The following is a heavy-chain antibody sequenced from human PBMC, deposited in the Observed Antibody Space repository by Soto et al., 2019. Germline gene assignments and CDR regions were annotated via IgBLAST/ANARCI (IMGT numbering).Heavy chain of an antibody. J-gene: IGHJ4*02. Sequence: TSETLSLTCTVSGSSLSGHYWSWMRQPPGKGLECIGYIYYGGSPNYNPSLKSRVTISVGTPKTQFSLELTSVTAADTAVYYCARDKITGLFDYWGQGTLVTVSS. V-gene: IGHV4-59*11. CDR3: ARDKITGLFDY. CDR1: GSSLSGHY. CDR2: IYYGGSP. D-gene: IGHD2-8*02.